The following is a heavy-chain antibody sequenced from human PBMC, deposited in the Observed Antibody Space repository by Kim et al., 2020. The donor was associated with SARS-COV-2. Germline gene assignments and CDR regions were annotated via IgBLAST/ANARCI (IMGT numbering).Heavy chain of an antibody. CDR1: GFSFGTYA. CDR3: AKDPGVVPYHYFDF. V-gene: IGHV3-23*01. J-gene: IGHJ4*02. D-gene: IGHD2-21*01. Sequence: LSLTCATSGFSFGTYAMSWVRQAPGKGLECVSAISGPGGSTFYADSVKGRFTISRDNSKNTLYLQMDSLRAEDTAVYYCAKDPGVVPYHYFDFWGQGTLVAVSS. CDR2: ISGPGGST.